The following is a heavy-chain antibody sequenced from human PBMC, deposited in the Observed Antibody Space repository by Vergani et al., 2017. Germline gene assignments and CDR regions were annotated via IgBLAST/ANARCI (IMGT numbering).Heavy chain of an antibody. D-gene: IGHD4/OR15-4a*01. CDR2: INPNSGGT. CDR3: ARGGXNYPPGYYYYYMDV. V-gene: IGHV1-2*02. J-gene: IGHJ6*03. Sequence: QVQLVQSGAEVKKPGASVEVSCKASGYTFTGYYMHWVRQAPGQGLEWMGWINPNSGGTNYAQKFQGRVTMTRDTSISTAYMELSRLRSDDTALYYCARGGXNYPPGYYYYYMDVWGKGTTVTVSS. CDR1: GYTFTGYY.